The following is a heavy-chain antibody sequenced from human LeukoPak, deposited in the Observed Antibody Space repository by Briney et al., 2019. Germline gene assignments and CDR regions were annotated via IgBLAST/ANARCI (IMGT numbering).Heavy chain of an antibody. CDR2: IYSSGST. Sequence: SETLSLTCTVSGGSINNYYWSWIRQPAGKGLEWIGRIYSSGSTNYNSSLKGRVTMSVDTSKNQFSLKLRSVTAADTAVYYCARESPNGDWNNWGQGTLVTVSS. V-gene: IGHV4-4*07. CDR3: ARESPNGDWNN. J-gene: IGHJ4*02. D-gene: IGHD1/OR15-1a*01. CDR1: GGSINNYY.